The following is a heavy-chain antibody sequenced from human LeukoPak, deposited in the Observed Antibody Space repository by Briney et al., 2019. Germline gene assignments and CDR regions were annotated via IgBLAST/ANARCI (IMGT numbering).Heavy chain of an antibody. J-gene: IGHJ6*02. CDR3: ARGIAAAGTYYYYGMDV. CDR2: ISSSSYI. CDR1: GFTFGSYS. V-gene: IGHV3-21*01. Sequence: PGGSLRLSCAASGFTFGSYSMNWVRQAPGKGLEWVSSISSSSYIYYADSVKGRFTISRDNAKNSLYLQMNSLRAEDTAVYYCARGIAAAGTYYYYGMDVWGQGTTVTVSS. D-gene: IGHD6-13*01.